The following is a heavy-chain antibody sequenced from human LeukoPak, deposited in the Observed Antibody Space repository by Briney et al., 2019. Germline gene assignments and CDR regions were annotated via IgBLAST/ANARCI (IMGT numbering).Heavy chain of an antibody. CDR3: ARGRGCSSTSCYTNWFDP. CDR1: GYTFTGYY. D-gene: IGHD2-2*02. V-gene: IGHV1-2*02. J-gene: IGHJ5*02. CDR2: INPNSGGT. Sequence: ASVKVSCKASGYTFTGYYMRWVRQAPGQGLEWMGWINPNSGGTNYAQKFQGRVTMTRDTSISTAYMELSRLRSDDTAVYYCARGRGCSSTSCYTNWFDPWGQGTLVTVSS.